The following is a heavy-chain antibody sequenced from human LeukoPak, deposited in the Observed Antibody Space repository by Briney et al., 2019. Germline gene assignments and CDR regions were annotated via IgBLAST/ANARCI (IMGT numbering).Heavy chain of an antibody. V-gene: IGHV4-39*07. CDR2: INHSGST. D-gene: IGHD2/OR15-2a*01. CDR3: ARERVTTTSFDY. Sequence: SETLSLTCSVSGGSISSNRHYWGWIRQPPGKGLEWIGEINHSGSTNYDPSLKSRVTISVDTSKNQFSLKLSSVTAADTAVYYCARERVTTTSFDYWGQGVLVTVSS. J-gene: IGHJ4*02. CDR1: GGSISSNRHY.